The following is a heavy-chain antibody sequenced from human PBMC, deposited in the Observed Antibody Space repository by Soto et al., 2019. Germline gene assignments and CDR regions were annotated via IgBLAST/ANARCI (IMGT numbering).Heavy chain of an antibody. CDR2: ISANDVGT. CDR1: GFTLRNYA. J-gene: IGHJ4*02. D-gene: IGHD1-20*01. V-gene: IGHV3-23*01. CDR3: AKAKNDYNWDNRPPFDY. Sequence: PGRSLRLSCEASGFTLRNYAMTWVRQAPGKGLEWVSLISANDVGTYYAESVKTRFTISTDQSRNTVYLQMDSLRADDTAIYYCAKAKNDYNWDNRPPFDYWGQGTLVTVSS.